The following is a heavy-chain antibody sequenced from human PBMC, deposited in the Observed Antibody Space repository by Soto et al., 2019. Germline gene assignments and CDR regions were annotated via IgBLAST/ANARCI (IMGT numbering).Heavy chain of an antibody. J-gene: IGHJ4*02. CDR2: IYPGDSDT. CDR3: GRLDSSYYFDY. V-gene: IGHV5-51*01. D-gene: IGHD3-22*01. Sequence: GESLKISCKGSGYTFATYWIGWVRQMPGKGLEWMGIIYPGDSDTTYSPSFQGQVTISADKSISTAYLQWNSLKASDSAMYYCGRLDSSYYFDYWGQGTLVTVSS. CDR1: GYTFATYW.